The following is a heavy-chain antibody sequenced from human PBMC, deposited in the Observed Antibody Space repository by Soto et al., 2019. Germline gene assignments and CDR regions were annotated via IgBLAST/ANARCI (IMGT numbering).Heavy chain of an antibody. CDR1: GFTFSNSW. CDR2: INSDGSST. CDR3: ASGLVEYSSNWYDY. J-gene: IGHJ4*02. Sequence: EVQLVESGGGLVQPGGSLRLSCAASGFTFSNSWMHWVRQAPGKGLVWVSRINSDGSSTSYADSVRGRFTISRDNAKATLYLHMNSLRAEDTAVYYCASGLVEYSSNWYDYWGQGTLVSVSS. D-gene: IGHD6-13*01. V-gene: IGHV3-74*01.